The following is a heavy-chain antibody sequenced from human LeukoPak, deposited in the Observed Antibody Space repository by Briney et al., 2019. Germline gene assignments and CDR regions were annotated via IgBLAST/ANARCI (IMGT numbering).Heavy chain of an antibody. V-gene: IGHV4-61*02. CDR1: GGSISSGSYY. Sequence: SETLSLTCTVSGGSISSGSYYWSWIRQPAGKGLEWIGRINTSGSTNYNPSLKSRVTISVDTSKNQFSLKLSSVTAADTAVYYCARLSRSDGAFDIWGQGTMVTVSS. CDR3: ARLSRSDGAFDI. CDR2: INTSGST. D-gene: IGHD1-26*01. J-gene: IGHJ3*02.